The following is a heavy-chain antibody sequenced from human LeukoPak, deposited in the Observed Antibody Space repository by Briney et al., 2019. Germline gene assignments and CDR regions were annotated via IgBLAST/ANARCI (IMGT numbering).Heavy chain of an antibody. CDR2: INPSGGST. CDR1: GYTFTSYY. D-gene: IGHD2-15*01. V-gene: IGHV1-46*01. Sequence: GASVKVSCKASGYTFTSYYMHWVRQAPGQGLEWMGVINPSGGSTIYAQKFQGRVTMTRDTSTSTVYMELSSLRSEDTAVYYCARDVSFCIGINCYSRYFDYWGQGILVTVSS. CDR3: ARDVSFCIGINCYSRYFDY. J-gene: IGHJ4*02.